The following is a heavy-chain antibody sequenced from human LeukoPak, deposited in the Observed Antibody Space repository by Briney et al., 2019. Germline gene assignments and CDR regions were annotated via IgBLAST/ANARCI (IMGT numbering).Heavy chain of an antibody. CDR1: GFTFSTSE. D-gene: IGHD3-10*01. V-gene: IGHV3-48*03. J-gene: IGHJ6*02. Sequence: PGRSLRLSCIDSGFTFSTSELNWVRRAPGTGLEWLAFINSRNTIYYADSLRGRFTISRDNAKNSLYLQMNSLTVEDTAVYYCVSGVGMDVWGQGTTVTVSS. CDR3: VSGVGMDV. CDR2: INSRNTI.